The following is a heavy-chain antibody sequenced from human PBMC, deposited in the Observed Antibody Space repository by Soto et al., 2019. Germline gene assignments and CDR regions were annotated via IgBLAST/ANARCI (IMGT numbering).Heavy chain of an antibody. D-gene: IGHD2-21*01. J-gene: IGHJ4*02. CDR1: GFTFSDHY. Sequence: QVQLVESGGGLVKPGGSLRLSCASSGFTFSDHYMSWIRRSPGKGLEFLSYISPRTTYKNYADSVKGRFTIFRDNANNSFYLQLNSLRAEYTAIYYCSRGGGGGLFDLWGQGTFVTVSS. CDR2: ISPRTTYK. V-gene: IGHV3-11*06. CDR3: SRGGGGGLFDL.